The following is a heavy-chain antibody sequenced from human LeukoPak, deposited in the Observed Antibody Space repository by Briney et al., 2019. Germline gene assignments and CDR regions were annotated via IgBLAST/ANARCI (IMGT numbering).Heavy chain of an antibody. CDR2: INHSGST. Sequence: PSETLSLTCTVYGVSFSDYYWSWIRQPPGKGLEWIGEINHSGSTNYNPSLKSRVTISVDTSKNQFSLKLSSVTAADTAVYYCAKDLAPYSSWYVPVDYWGQGTLVTVSS. CDR1: GVSFSDYY. V-gene: IGHV4-34*01. J-gene: IGHJ4*02. D-gene: IGHD6-13*01. CDR3: AKDLAPYSSWYVPVDY.